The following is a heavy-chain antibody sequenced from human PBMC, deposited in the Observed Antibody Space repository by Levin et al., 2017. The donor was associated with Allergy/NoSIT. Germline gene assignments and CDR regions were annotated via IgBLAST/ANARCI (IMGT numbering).Heavy chain of an antibody. J-gene: IGHJ6*02. D-gene: IGHD2-2*03. Sequence: GGSLRLSCAASGFTFSSYGMHWVRQAPGKGLEWVAVISYDGSNKYYADSVKGRFTISRDNSKNTLYLQMNSLRAEDTAVYYCAKDWIAYTPNYYYGMDVWGQGTTVTVSS. CDR1: GFTFSSYG. CDR2: ISYDGSNK. CDR3: AKDWIAYTPNYYYGMDV. V-gene: IGHV3-30*18.